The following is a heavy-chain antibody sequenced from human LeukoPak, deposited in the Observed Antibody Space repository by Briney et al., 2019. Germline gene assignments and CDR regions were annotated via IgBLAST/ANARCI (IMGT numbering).Heavy chain of an antibody. CDR3: AGDRLDGCSSTSCYSD. J-gene: IGHJ4*02. CDR2: ISSSGSTI. CDR1: GFTFSSYE. V-gene: IGHV3-48*03. D-gene: IGHD2-2*01. Sequence: GGSLRPSCAASGFTFSSYEMNWVGQAPGKGREWVSYISSSGSTIYYAGSVKGPFTISRDNAKISLYLQMNSLRAEDTAVYYCAGDRLDGCSSTSCYSDWGQGTLVTVSS.